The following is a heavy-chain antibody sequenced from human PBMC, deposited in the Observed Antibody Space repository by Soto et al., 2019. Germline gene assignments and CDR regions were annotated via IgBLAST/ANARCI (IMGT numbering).Heavy chain of an antibody. CDR3: ASRGAGSGSFDY. CDR1: GASISSGDYY. D-gene: IGHD3-10*01. CDR2: IYYNGRA. V-gene: IGHV4-31*11. J-gene: IGHJ4*02. Sequence: HVQLQESGPGLVKPSQTLSLTCAVSGASISSGDYYWSWIRQHPGKGLEWIGYIYYNGRAYYNPSLNSRVTMSSDTSKNQFSLKLSSVTAADTAVYYCASRGAGSGSFDYWGQGALVTVSS.